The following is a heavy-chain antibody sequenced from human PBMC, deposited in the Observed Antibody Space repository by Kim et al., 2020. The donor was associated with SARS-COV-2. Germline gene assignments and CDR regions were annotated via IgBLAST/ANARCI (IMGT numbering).Heavy chain of an antibody. CDR2: T. D-gene: IGHD4-17*01. J-gene: IGHJ4*02. CDR3: ARAYDYGADY. Sequence: TSYAQKLQGRLTMTRDTSTSTVYMELSSLRSEDTAVYYCARAYDYGADYWGQGTLVTVSS. V-gene: IGHV1-46*01.